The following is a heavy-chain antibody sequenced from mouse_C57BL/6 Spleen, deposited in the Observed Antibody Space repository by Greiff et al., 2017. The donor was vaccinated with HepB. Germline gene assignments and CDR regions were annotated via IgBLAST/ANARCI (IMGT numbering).Heavy chain of an antibody. Sequence: EVKVEESGGGLVKPGGSLKLSCAASGFTFSDYGMHWVRQAPEKGLEWVAYISSGSSTIYYADTVKGRFTISRDNAKNTLFLQMTSLRSEDTAMYYCARDYYGPFDYWGQGTTLTVSS. D-gene: IGHD1-2*01. J-gene: IGHJ2*01. V-gene: IGHV5-17*01. CDR3: ARDYYGPFDY. CDR1: GFTFSDYG. CDR2: ISSGSSTI.